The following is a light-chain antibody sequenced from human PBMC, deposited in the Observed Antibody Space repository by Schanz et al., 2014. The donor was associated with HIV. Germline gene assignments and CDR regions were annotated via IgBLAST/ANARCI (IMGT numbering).Light chain of an antibody. CDR2: GVT. Sequence: QSALTQPASVSGSPGQSITISCTGTSGDIGTYAAVSWYQQHPDKAPRLLIYGVTSRPSGISSRFSGSASGNTASLTISGLQAEDEAYYYCSSYTSSSTLVFGTGIKVTVL. V-gene: IGLV2-14*03. J-gene: IGLJ1*01. CDR3: SSYTSSSTLV. CDR1: SGDIGTYAA.